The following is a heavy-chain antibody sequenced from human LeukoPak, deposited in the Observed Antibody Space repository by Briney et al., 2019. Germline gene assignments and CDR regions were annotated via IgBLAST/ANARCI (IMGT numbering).Heavy chain of an antibody. CDR1: GFTFDDYA. D-gene: IGHD6-13*01. J-gene: IGHJ6*02. CDR3: AKDLGQLVQDYYGMDV. V-gene: IGHV3-43D*03. CDR2: ISWDGGST. Sequence: GGSLRLSCAASGFTFDDYAMHGVRQAPGKGLEWVSLISWDGGSTYYADSVKGRFTISRDNSKNSLYLQMNSLRAEDTALYYCAKDLGQLVQDYYGMDVWGQGTTVTVSS.